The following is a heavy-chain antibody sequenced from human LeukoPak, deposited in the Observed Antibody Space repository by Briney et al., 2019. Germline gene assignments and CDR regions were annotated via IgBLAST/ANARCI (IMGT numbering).Heavy chain of an antibody. CDR2: INPNSGVT. J-gene: IGHJ6*03. V-gene: IGHV1-2*02. Sequence: ASVKVSCKASGYTFTDDYVHWVRQAPGQGLEWMGWINPNSGVTNYAQKFQGRVTMTRDMSISTAYMELSRLRSDDTAVYYCAREGNVYDSSERDRYYYMDVWGKGTTVTISS. CDR3: AREGNVYDSSERDRYYYMDV. CDR1: GYTFTDDY. D-gene: IGHD3-22*01.